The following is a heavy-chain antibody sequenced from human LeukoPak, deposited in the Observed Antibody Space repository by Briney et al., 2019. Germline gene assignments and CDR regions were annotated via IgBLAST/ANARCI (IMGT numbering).Heavy chain of an antibody. CDR2: IIPIFGTA. Sequence: ASVKVSCKASGGTFSSYAISWVRQAPGQGLEWMGGIIPIFGTANYAQKFQGRVTITADESTSTAYMELSGLRSEDTAVYYCARVSYDYSNSDYYYGMDVWGQGTTVTVSS. V-gene: IGHV1-69*13. D-gene: IGHD4-11*01. CDR1: GGTFSSYA. J-gene: IGHJ6*02. CDR3: ARVSYDYSNSDYYYGMDV.